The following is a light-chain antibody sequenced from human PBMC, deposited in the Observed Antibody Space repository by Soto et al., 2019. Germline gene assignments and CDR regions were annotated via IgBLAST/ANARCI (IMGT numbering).Light chain of an antibody. V-gene: IGKV3-20*01. CDR1: QSVISSY. CDR3: QQYGSSPPVT. CDR2: GAS. J-gene: IGKJ5*01. Sequence: DIVLPPSPGTLSLSPGVRDPLSCRASQSVISSYLAWYQQNPGQAPRRLIYGASSRATCIPDRFSGSGSGTDFTLTISRLEPEDFEVYYCQQYGSSPPVTVGQGTRLEIK.